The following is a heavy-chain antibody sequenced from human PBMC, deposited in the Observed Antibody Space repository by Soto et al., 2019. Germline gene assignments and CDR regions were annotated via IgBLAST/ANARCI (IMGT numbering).Heavy chain of an antibody. CDR2: IYYSGIT. Sequence: TLSLTCTVSGGSISSSDYYWSWIRQPPGKGLEWIGYIYYSGITYYNPSLKSRVTISVDTSKNQFSLKLSSVTAADTAVYYCAREVEVIMAPHFDNWGQGTLVTVSS. J-gene: IGHJ4*02. CDR1: GGSISSSDYY. CDR3: AREVEVIMAPHFDN. D-gene: IGHD3-10*01. V-gene: IGHV4-30-4*01.